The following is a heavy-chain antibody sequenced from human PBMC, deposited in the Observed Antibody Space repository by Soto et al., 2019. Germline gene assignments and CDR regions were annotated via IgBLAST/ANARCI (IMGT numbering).Heavy chain of an antibody. D-gene: IGHD4-17*01. CDR3: ARGDDYGAPGFDY. V-gene: IGHV1-3*01. CDR1: GYTFTSYA. Sequence: ASVKVSCNASGYTFTSYAMHLVRQAPGQRLEWMGWINAGNGNTKYSQKFQGRVTITRDTSASTAYMELSSLRSEDTAVYYCARGDDYGAPGFDYWGQGTLVTVSS. CDR2: INAGNGNT. J-gene: IGHJ4*02.